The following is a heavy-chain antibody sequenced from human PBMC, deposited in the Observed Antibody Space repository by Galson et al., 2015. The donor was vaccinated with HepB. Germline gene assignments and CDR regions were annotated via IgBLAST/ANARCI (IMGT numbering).Heavy chain of an antibody. CDR2: MNPNSGNT. V-gene: IGHV1-8*02. Sequence: SVKVSCKAFGYTFSSYDVTWVRQASGQGLEWMGWMNPNSGNTGYAPEFQDRVTMTGDTSMSTAYMELSSLRSEDTAVYYCARGVRNYLYSDNWSQGTLVTVAS. CDR3: ARGVRNYLYSDN. D-gene: IGHD1-7*01. CDR1: GYTFSSYD. J-gene: IGHJ4*02.